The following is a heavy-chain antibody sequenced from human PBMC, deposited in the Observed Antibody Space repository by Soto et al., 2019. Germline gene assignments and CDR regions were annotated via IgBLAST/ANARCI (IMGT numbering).Heavy chain of an antibody. Sequence: QITLRESGPALVKPTQTLTLTCTFSGFSLTTSGEAVGWIRQPPVKALEWLALIYWNGIERYSPSLKSRLSITKDTSKNHVVLTMANMDPVDTASYYCARGDPLDFHFWGQGTLVTVSP. CDR2: IYWNGIE. V-gene: IGHV2-5*01. CDR1: GFSLTTSGEA. J-gene: IGHJ4*02. D-gene: IGHD3-10*01. CDR3: ARGDPLDFHF.